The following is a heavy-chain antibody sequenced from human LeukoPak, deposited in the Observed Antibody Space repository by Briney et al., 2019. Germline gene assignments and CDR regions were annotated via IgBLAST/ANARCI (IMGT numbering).Heavy chain of an antibody. CDR3: ARDSAAATRAAFDI. CDR1: GGSFSGYY. J-gene: IGHJ3*02. D-gene: IGHD6-13*01. V-gene: IGHV4-34*01. Sequence: PSETLSLTCVVYGGSFSGYYWSWIRQPPGKGLEWIGEINHSGSTNYNPSLKSRVTISVDTSKNQFSLKLSSVTAADTAVYYCARDSAAATRAAFDIWGQGTMVTVSS. CDR2: INHSGST.